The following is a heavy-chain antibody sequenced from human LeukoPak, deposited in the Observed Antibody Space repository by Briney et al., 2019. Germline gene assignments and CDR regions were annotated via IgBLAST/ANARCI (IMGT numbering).Heavy chain of an antibody. J-gene: IGHJ5*02. CDR3: AKDTSARPFDP. V-gene: IGHV3-23*01. Sequence: GGSLRLSCAASGFTFSSYAMSWVRQAPGKGLEWVSAISGSCGSTYYAASVKGRITISRHNSKNRLYLQMNSLRADDTAVYYCAKDTSARPFDPWGQGTLVTVSS. CDR2: ISGSCGST. CDR1: GFTFSSYA. D-gene: IGHD6-6*01.